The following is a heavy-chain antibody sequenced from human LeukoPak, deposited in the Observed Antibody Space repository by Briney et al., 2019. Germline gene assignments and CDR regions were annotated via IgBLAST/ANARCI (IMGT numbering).Heavy chain of an antibody. J-gene: IGHJ5*02. CDR3: ARAHYYGSGRVGWFDP. CDR1: GGSISSGGYS. Sequence: SETLSFTCAVSGGSISSGGYSWSWIRQPPGKGLEWIGYIYHSGSTYYNPSLKSRVTISVDRSKNQFSLKLSSVTAADTAVYYCARAHYYGSGRVGWFDPWGQGTLVTVSS. D-gene: IGHD3-10*01. CDR2: IYHSGST. V-gene: IGHV4-30-2*01.